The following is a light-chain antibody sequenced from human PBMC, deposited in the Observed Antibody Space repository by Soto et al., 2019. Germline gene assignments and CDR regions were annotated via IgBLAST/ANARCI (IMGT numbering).Light chain of an antibody. CDR3: AAWDDSLNGHV. Sequence: QSALTQPHSASGTPGQRVTISCSGSSSNIGTSSVHWFQQLPGTAPKLLISTTNQRPPGVPERFSGSKSGTSASLAISGLQSEDEADYYCAAWDDSLNGHVFGTGXKVTGL. J-gene: IGLJ1*01. V-gene: IGLV1-44*01. CDR2: TTN. CDR1: SSNIGTSS.